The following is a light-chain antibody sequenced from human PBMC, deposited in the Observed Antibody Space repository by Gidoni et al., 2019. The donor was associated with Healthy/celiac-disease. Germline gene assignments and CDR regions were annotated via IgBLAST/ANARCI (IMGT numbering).Light chain of an antibody. V-gene: IGKV1-13*02. CDR3: QQFNSYPQIT. Sequence: AIQLTQSPSSLSASVGDRVTITCRASQGISSALAWYQQKPGKAPKLLIYDASSLKSGVPSRFSGSGSGTDFTLTISSLQPEDFATYYCQQFNSYPQITFGQGTRLEIK. J-gene: IGKJ5*01. CDR2: DAS. CDR1: QGISSA.